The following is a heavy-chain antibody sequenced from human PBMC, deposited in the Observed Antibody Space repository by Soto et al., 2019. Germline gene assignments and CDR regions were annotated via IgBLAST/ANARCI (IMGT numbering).Heavy chain of an antibody. D-gene: IGHD1-1*01. CDR1: DGSLSDDY. V-gene: IGHV4-34*02. CDR3: SRGNDAYKGGRT. Sequence: QVQLQQWGAGLLKPSETLSLTCAVYDGSLSDDYYTCTRQSPGKGLEWIGEIHPSGSTYYNPFLKTRVTLSQDTSKKQFSLNLISVTAADTGEYYCSRGNDAYKGGRTWGQGTLVTVSS. J-gene: IGHJ5*02. CDR2: IHPSGST.